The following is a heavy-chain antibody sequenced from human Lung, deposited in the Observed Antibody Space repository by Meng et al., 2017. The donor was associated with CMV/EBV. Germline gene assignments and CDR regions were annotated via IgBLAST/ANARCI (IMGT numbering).Heavy chain of an antibody. J-gene: IGHJ3*02. CDR2: INPNSGGT. CDR3: ARRVGGPDAFDI. CDR1: GYTFTGYY. D-gene: IGHD3-16*01. V-gene: IGHV1-2*02. Sequence: SXXVSXXASGYTFTGYYMHWVRQAPGQGLEWMGWINPNSGGTNYAQKFQGRVTMTRDTSISTAYMELSRLRSDDTAVYHCARRVGGPDAFDIWGQGNMVTVSS.